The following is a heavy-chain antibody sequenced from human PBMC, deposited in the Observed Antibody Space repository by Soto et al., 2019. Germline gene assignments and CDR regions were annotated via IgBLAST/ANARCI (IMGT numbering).Heavy chain of an antibody. CDR2: ISFDGTNK. CDR3: ARDGGPVAGNAYCCGMDV. V-gene: IGHV3-30-3*01. Sequence: GGSLRLSCAASGFTFSSYAMHWVRQAPGKGLEWVSVISFDGTNKYYADSVKGRFTISRDNSKNTLYLQMNSLRAEDTALYFCARDGGPVAGNAYCCGMDVWGQGTTVTVSS. D-gene: IGHD6-19*01. CDR1: GFTFSSYA. J-gene: IGHJ6*02.